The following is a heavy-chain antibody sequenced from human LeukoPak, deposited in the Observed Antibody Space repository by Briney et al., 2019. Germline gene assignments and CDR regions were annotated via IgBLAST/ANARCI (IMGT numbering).Heavy chain of an antibody. CDR1: GGTFTSYT. D-gene: IGHD5-24*01. CDR2: IIPILGIA. CDR3: ATYNEMATSDKRYFDY. Sequence: SVKVSCKASGGTFTSYTISWVRQAPGQGLEWMGRIIPILGIANYAQKCQGRVTITADKSTSTAYMELSSLRSEDTAVYYCATYNEMATSDKRYFDYWGQGTLVTVSS. J-gene: IGHJ4*02. V-gene: IGHV1-69*02.